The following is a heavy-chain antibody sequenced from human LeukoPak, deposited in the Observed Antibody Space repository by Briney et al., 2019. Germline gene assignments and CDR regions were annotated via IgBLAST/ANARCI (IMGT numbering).Heavy chain of an antibody. D-gene: IGHD2-21*02. J-gene: IGHJ4*02. V-gene: IGHV4-59*03. CDR3: SSIRRGDIYGYFDF. CDR2: LYDSVRT. CDR1: GGSISSHY. Sequence: SETLSLTCTVSGGSISSHYWSWLRQPPGKGLEWISSLYDSVRTKDNPSPKGRATLSADTSKNQHSLRLSSVTAADSAVYYCSSIRRGDIYGYFDFWGQGILVTVSS.